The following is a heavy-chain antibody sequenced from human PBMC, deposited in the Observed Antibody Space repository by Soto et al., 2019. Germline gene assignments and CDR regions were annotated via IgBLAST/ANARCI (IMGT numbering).Heavy chain of an antibody. J-gene: IGHJ3*02. CDR2: ISYDGSNK. D-gene: IGHD3-3*01. Sequence: QVQLVESGGGVVQPGRSLRLSCAASGFTFSSYGMHWVRQAPGKGLEWVAVISYDGSNKYYADSVKGRFTISRDNSKNTLYLKMNSLRAEDTAVYYCANARITIFGVAEDDAFDIWGQGTMVTVSS. CDR3: ANARITIFGVAEDDAFDI. CDR1: GFTFSSYG. V-gene: IGHV3-30*18.